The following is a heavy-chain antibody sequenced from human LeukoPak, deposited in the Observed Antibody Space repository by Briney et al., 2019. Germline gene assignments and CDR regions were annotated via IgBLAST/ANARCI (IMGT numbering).Heavy chain of an antibody. V-gene: IGHV1-69*13. Sequence: SVKVSCKASGGTFSSYAISWVRQAPGQGLEWMGGIIPIFGTANYAQKFQGRVTITADESTSTAYMELSSLRSEDTAVYYCATSFLVPPHYYYYYMDVWGKGTTVTVSS. CDR1: GGTFSSYA. CDR3: ATSFLVPPHYYYYYMDV. CDR2: IIPIFGTA. D-gene: IGHD2-2*01. J-gene: IGHJ6*03.